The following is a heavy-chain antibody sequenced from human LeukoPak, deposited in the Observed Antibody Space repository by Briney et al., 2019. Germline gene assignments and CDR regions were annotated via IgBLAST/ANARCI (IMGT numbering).Heavy chain of an antibody. V-gene: IGHV4-34*01. CDR3: ARGGTVAGYRSPLKNHFDS. CDR1: GGSFRAYY. D-gene: IGHD6-19*01. J-gene: IGHJ4*02. Sequence: PSETLSLTCGVYGGSFRAYYWTWIRQTPGKGLEWIGEVSHSGHTEYNPSLRSRVTILLDTSKNQFSLSVKSVTAADTAVYYCARGGTVAGYRSPLKNHFDSWGQGSLVTVSS. CDR2: VSHSGHT.